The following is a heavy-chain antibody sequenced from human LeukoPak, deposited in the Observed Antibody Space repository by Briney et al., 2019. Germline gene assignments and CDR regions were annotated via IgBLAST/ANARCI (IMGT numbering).Heavy chain of an antibody. CDR3: ARGLYGSGSYYYYMDV. D-gene: IGHD3-10*01. CDR2: IYYSGST. V-gene: IGHV4-39*07. CDR1: GGSISSSSYY. J-gene: IGHJ6*03. Sequence: PSETLSLTCTVSGGSISSSSYYWGWIRQPPGKGLEWIGSIYYSGSTYYNPSLKSRVTISVDTSKNQFSLKLSSVTAADTAVYYCARGLYGSGSYYYYMDVWGKGTTVTVSS.